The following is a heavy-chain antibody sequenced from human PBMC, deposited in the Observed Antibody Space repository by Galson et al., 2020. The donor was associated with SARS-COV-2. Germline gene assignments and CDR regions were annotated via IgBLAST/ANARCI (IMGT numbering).Heavy chain of an antibody. J-gene: IGHJ4*02. V-gene: IGHV3-23*01. CDR1: GFTFSKNG. CDR3: AKCVYSSSGTYCPLDY. Sequence: GGSLRLSCAASGFTFSKNGMSWVRLAPGKGLEWVSSITASGGDTKHADSVKGRFTVSRDNSQSTLFLQMNSLSAEDTAVYYCAKCVYSSSGTYCPLDYWGQGTLVTVSS. D-gene: IGHD3-10*01. CDR2: ITASGGDT.